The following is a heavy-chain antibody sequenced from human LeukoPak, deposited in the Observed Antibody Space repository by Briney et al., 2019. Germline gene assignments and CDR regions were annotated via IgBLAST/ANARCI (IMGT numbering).Heavy chain of an antibody. D-gene: IGHD3-22*01. CDR2: ISAYNGNT. CDR1: GYTFTSYG. CDR3: ARGPSNYDSSGYGHSSNY. Sequence: GASVKVSCKASGYTFTSYGISWVRQAPGQGLEWMGWISAYNGNTNYAQKLQGRVTMTTDTSTSTAYMELRSLRSDDTAVYYCARGPSNYDSSGYGHSSNYWGQGTLVTVSS. V-gene: IGHV1-18*01. J-gene: IGHJ4*02.